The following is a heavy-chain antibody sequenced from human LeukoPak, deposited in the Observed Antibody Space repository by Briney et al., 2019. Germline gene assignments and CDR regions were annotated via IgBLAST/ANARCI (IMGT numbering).Heavy chain of an antibody. CDR3: ARGVERWLQSPFDY. Sequence: SETLSLTCTVSGYSISSGYYWGWIRQPPGKGLEWIGSIYHSGSTYYNPSLKSRVTISVDTSKNQFSLKLSSVTAADTAVYYCARGVERWLQSPFDYWGQGTQVTVSS. D-gene: IGHD5-24*01. J-gene: IGHJ4*02. CDR1: GYSISSGYY. V-gene: IGHV4-38-2*02. CDR2: IYHSGST.